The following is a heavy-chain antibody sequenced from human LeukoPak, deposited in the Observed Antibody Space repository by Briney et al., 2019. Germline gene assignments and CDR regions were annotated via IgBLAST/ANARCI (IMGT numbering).Heavy chain of an antibody. J-gene: IGHJ4*02. CDR1: GFTFSDYY. CDR3: ARAHSSSWYYFDY. CDR2: ISSSGSTI. Sequence: PGGSLRLSCAASGFTFSDYYMSWIRQAPGKGLEWVSYISSSGSTIYYADSVKGRFTISRDNAKNSLYLQMNSLRAEDTAVYYCARAHSSSWYYFDYWGQGTLVTVSS. D-gene: IGHD6-13*01. V-gene: IGHV3-11*04.